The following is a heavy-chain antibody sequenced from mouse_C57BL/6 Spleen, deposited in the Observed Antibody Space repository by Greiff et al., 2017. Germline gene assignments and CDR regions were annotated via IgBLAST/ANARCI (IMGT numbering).Heavy chain of an antibody. CDR3: ANPYYDWYFDV. Sequence: QVQLQQSGPELVKPGASVKISCKASGYSFTSYYIHWVKQRPGQGLEWIGWIYPGSGNTKYNEKFKGKATLTADTSSSTAYMQLSSLTSEDSAVYYCANPYYDWYFDVWGTGTTVTVSS. J-gene: IGHJ1*03. CDR1: GYSFTSYY. V-gene: IGHV1-66*01. CDR2: IYPGSGNT. D-gene: IGHD2-10*01.